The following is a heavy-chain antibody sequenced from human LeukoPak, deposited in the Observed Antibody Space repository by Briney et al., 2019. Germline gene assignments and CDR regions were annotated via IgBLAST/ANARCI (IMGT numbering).Heavy chain of an antibody. V-gene: IGHV4-34*01. Sequence: SETLSLTCAVYGGSFSGYYWSWIRQPPGKGLEWIGEINHSGSTNYNPSLRSRVTISVDTSKNQFSLKLSSVTAADTAVYYCATYIVVVPAAKTRGYFDYWGQGTLVTVSS. CDR2: INHSGST. J-gene: IGHJ4*02. CDR1: GGSFSGYY. D-gene: IGHD2-2*01. CDR3: ATYIVVVPAAKTRGYFDY.